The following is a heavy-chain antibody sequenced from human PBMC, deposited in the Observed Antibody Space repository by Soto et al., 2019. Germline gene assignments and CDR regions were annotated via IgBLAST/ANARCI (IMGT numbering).Heavy chain of an antibody. D-gene: IGHD2-15*01. V-gene: IGHV1-3*01. CDR3: ASAGTAATETNFFDY. CDR2: INAGNGNT. J-gene: IGHJ4*02. CDR1: GYTFTDYA. Sequence: QVHLVQSGAEVKKPGASVKVSCKASGYTFTDYAMHWVRQDPGQGLEWMGWINAGNGNTKYSQKFQGRVTITRDTSASTAYMELSGLRSEDTAVYYCASAGTAATETNFFDYWGQGTLVTVSS.